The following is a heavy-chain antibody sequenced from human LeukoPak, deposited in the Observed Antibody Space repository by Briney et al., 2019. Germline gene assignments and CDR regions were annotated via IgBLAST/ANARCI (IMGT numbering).Heavy chain of an antibody. CDR2: VKSKTDGGTT. Sequence: GGSLRPSCAASGFTFSNAWMTWVRQAPGKGLEWVGRVKSKTDGGTTDYAAPVKGRFTISRDDSKNTLDLQMNSLKTEDTAVYYCSTVVTIFGVIYSAWGQGTLVTVSS. CDR1: GFTFSNAW. J-gene: IGHJ4*02. CDR3: STVVTIFGVIYSA. V-gene: IGHV3-15*01. D-gene: IGHD3-3*01.